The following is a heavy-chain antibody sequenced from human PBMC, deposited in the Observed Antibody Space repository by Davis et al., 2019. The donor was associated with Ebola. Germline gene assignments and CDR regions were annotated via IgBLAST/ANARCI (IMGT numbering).Heavy chain of an antibody. Sequence: GGSLRLSCAASGFDFSGHAMNWVRQAPGQRLEWVSFITRESDTMYYADSVKGRFTISRDNARNSLFLQMDSLRAEDTAVYYCARYHLGSYLKDPFDSWGQGTLVTVSS. CDR1: GFDFSGHA. D-gene: IGHD3-16*01. J-gene: IGHJ4*02. V-gene: IGHV3-48*04. CDR3: ARYHLGSYLKDPFDS. CDR2: ITRESDTM.